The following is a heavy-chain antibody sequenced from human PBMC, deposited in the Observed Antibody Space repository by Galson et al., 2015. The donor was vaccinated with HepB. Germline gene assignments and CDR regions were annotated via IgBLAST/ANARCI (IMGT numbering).Heavy chain of an antibody. CDR3: ARKAGPADLYNWFDP. J-gene: IGHJ5*02. Sequence: ETLSLTCAVYGGSFSGCYWSWIRPPPVEGLEWIGEINHSGSTNYNPSLKSRVTISVDTSKNQFSLKLSSVTAADTAVYYCARKAGPADLYNWFDPWGQGTPVTVSS. CDR1: GGSFSGCY. V-gene: IGHV4-34*01. D-gene: IGHD2-2*01. CDR2: INHSGST.